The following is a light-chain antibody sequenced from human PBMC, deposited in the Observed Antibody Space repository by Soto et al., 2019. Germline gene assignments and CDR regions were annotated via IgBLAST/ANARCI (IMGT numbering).Light chain of an antibody. V-gene: IGKV3-20*01. J-gene: IGKJ1*01. CDR2: GAS. Sequence: EIVMTQSPATLSVSPGERATLSCRASQSVNSNYLAWYQQKPGQAPRLLIYGASSRATGIPDRFSGSGSGTDFTLTISRLEPEDFAVYYCQQYGRSPTTFGQGTKVEIK. CDR3: QQYGRSPTT. CDR1: QSVNSNY.